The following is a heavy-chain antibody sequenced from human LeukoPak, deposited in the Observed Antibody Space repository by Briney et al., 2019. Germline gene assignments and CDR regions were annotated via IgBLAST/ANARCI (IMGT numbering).Heavy chain of an antibody. CDR1: GFTFSSYE. CDR3: AELGITMIGGV. J-gene: IGHJ6*04. D-gene: IGHD3-10*02. Sequence: GGSLRLSCAASGFTFSSYEMHWVRQAPGKGLEWVSYISSSDSTIYYADSVKGRSTISRDNAKNSLYLQMNSLRAEDTAVYYCAELGITMIGGVWGKGTTVTISS. CDR2: ISSSDSTI. V-gene: IGHV3-48*03.